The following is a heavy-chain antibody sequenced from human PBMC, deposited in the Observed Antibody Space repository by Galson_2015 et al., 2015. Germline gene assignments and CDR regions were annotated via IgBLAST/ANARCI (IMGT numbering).Heavy chain of an antibody. J-gene: IGHJ4*02. Sequence: PALVKPTQTLTLTCTFSGFSLSTSGVGVGWIRQPPGKALEWLALIYWDDDKRYSPSLKSRPTITKDTSKNQVVLTMTNMDPVDTATYYCAHSPPDSSGYYYGYYFDYWGQGTLVTVSS. D-gene: IGHD3-22*01. V-gene: IGHV2-5*02. CDR2: IYWDDDK. CDR1: GFSLSTSGVG. CDR3: AHSPPDSSGYYYGYYFDY.